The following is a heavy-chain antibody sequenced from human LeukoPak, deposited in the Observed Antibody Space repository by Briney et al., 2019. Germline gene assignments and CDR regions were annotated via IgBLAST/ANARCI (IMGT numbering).Heavy chain of an antibody. J-gene: IGHJ4*02. Sequence: SETLSLTCTVSGGSISSGDYYWSWMRQPPGKGLEWIGYIYYSGSTYYNPSLKSRVTISVDTSKNQFSLKLSSVTAADTAVYYCAREVVAATYFDYWGQGTLVTVSS. CDR3: AREVVAATYFDY. D-gene: IGHD2-15*01. CDR2: IYYSGST. V-gene: IGHV4-30-4*01. CDR1: GGSISSGDYY.